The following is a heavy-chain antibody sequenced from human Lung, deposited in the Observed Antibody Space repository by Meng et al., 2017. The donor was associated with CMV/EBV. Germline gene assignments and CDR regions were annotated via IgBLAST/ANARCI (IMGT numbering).Heavy chain of an antibody. J-gene: IGHJ5*02. CDR1: GFTFKKFA. CDR2: ITGNGGST. D-gene: IGHD4-17*01. CDR3: AKGDSGDFGRFDP. V-gene: IGHV3-23*01. Sequence: GESLKISCAASGFTFKKFAMSWVRQAPGKGLEWVSTITGNGGSTYYAVSVKGRFTISRDNSKNNLYLQMNSLRGEDTAVYYCAKGDSGDFGRFDPWGQGTLVSVS.